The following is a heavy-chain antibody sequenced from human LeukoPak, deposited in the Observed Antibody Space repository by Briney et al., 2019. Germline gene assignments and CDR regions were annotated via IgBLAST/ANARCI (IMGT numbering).Heavy chain of an antibody. Sequence: GGSLRLSCAASGFTFSSYSMNWVRQAPGKGLEWVSSISSSSSYIYYADSVKGRFTISRDNAKNSLYLQMNSLRAEDTAVYYXXXXXXXXXXXVPYYYYGMDVWGQGTTVTVSS. D-gene: IGHD3-10*01. CDR1: GFTFSSYS. V-gene: IGHV3-21*01. CDR3: XXXXXXXXXXVPYYYYGMDV. J-gene: IGHJ6*02. CDR2: ISSSSSYI.